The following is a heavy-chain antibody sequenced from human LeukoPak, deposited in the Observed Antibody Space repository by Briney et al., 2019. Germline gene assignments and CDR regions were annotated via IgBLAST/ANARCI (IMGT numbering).Heavy chain of an antibody. V-gene: IGHV4-59*08. D-gene: IGHD6-19*01. CDR2: IYYSGST. Sequence: SETLSLTCSVSGGSISSYYWSWIRQPPGKGLXWXXYIYYSGSTNYNPSLKSRVTMSVDTSKNQFSLKLTSVTAADTAVYYCARLRPVAGYDAFDIWGHGTMVTVSS. J-gene: IGHJ3*02. CDR1: GGSISSYY. CDR3: ARLRPVAGYDAFDI.